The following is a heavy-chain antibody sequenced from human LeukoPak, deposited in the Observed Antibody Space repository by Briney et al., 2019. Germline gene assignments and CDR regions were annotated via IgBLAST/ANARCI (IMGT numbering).Heavy chain of an antibody. V-gene: IGHV3-7*03. Sequence: GGSLRLSCAASGFTFRSYWMSWVRQAPGKGLEWVANIKQDGSEKYYVDSVKGRFTISRDNAKNSLYLQMSSLRAEDTAVYYCAGDGGPFGFWGQGTLVTVSS. D-gene: IGHD2-15*01. CDR3: AGDGGPFGF. CDR2: IKQDGSEK. J-gene: IGHJ4*02. CDR1: GFTFRSYW.